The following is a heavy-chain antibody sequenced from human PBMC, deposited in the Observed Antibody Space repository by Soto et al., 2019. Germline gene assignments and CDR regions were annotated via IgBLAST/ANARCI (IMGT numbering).Heavy chain of an antibody. CDR2: ISFDGSST. D-gene: IGHD6-13*01. Sequence: QVQLVESGGGVVQPGRSLRLSCAASAFTFSHYGMHWVRQAPGKGLEWVAVISFDGSSTYYADSVKGRFTISRDNSKNTLYLPPNSLSPEDTAVYYCAKDWGPPFSSSWYYDFWGQGTLVTVSS. CDR3: AKDWGPPFSSSWYYDF. V-gene: IGHV3-30*18. CDR1: AFTFSHYG. J-gene: IGHJ4*02.